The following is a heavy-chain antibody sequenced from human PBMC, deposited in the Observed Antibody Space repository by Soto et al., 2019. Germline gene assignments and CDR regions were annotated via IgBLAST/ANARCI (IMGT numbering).Heavy chain of an antibody. D-gene: IGHD2-2*01. CDR1: GYTFTSYY. CDR2: INPSGGST. V-gene: IGHV1-46*01. J-gene: IGHJ6*02. CDR3: ARDRETYCISTSCYYYYGMDV. Sequence: ASVKVSCKASGYTFTSYYMHWVRQAPGQGLEWMGIINPSGGSTSYAQKFQGRVTMTRDTSTSTVYMELSSLRSEDTAVYYCARDRETYCISTSCYYYYGMDVWGQGTTVTVSS.